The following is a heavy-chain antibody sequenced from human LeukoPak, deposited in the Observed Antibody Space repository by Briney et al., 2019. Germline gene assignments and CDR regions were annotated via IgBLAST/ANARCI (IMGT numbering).Heavy chain of an antibody. J-gene: IGHJ4*02. Sequence: GGSLRLSCAASGFIVIRNYINWFPQAPGKGLEWVSVLYSDDTTYYADSVKGRFTISRDNSKNTLYLQMNNLRAEDTAVYYCARGGGYYAIDYWGQGTLVTVSS. D-gene: IGHD1-26*01. CDR1: GFIVIRNY. CDR2: LYSDDTT. V-gene: IGHV3-53*01. CDR3: ARGGGYYAIDY.